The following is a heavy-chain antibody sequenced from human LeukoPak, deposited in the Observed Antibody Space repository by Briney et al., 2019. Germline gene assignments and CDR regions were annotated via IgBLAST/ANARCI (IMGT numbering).Heavy chain of an antibody. D-gene: IGHD2-2*01. CDR3: ARSWGVVVPPEPHFDY. CDR2: INPSGGST. V-gene: IGHV1-46*01. J-gene: IGHJ4*02. CDR1: GGTFTSYY. Sequence: ASVKVSCKASGGTFTSYYMHWVRQAPGQGLEWMGIINPSGGSTSYAQKFQGRVTMTRDTSTSTVYMELSSLRSEDTAVYYCARSWGVVVPPEPHFDYWGQGTLVTVSS.